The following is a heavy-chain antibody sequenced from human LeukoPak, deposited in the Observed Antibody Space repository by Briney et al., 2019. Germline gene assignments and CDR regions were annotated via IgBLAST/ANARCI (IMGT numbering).Heavy chain of an antibody. Sequence: SETLSLTCTVSGGSISSGGYYWSWIRQHPGKGLEWIGYIYYSGSTYYNPSLKSRVTISVDTSKNQSSLKLSSVTAADTAVYYCARFLWDFGYSYDTWGQGTLVTVSS. D-gene: IGHD5-18*01. J-gene: IGHJ5*02. CDR1: GGSISSGGYY. V-gene: IGHV4-31*03. CDR2: IYYSGST. CDR3: ARFLWDFGYSYDT.